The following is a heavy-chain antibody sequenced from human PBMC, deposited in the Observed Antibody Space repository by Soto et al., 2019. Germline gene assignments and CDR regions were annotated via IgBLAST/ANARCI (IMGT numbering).Heavy chain of an antibody. CDR3: AKPEALRFLEWFPTNAAFDI. Sequence: GGSLRLSCAASGFTFSSYAMSWVRQAPGKGLEWVSAISGSGGSTYYADSVKGRFTISRDNSKNTLYLQMNSLRAEDTAVYYCAKPEALRFLEWFPTNAAFDIWGQGTMVTVS. D-gene: IGHD3-3*01. J-gene: IGHJ3*02. CDR2: ISGSGGST. CDR1: GFTFSSYA. V-gene: IGHV3-23*01.